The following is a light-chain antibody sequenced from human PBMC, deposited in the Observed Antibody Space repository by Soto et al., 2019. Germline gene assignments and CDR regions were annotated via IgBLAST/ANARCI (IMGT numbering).Light chain of an antibody. V-gene: IGKV3-15*01. CDR2: GAS. CDR3: QQFNVWHRT. J-gene: IGKJ1*01. CDR1: QSVSSN. Sequence: EPVRTQSQATMSVSPGERATLSCRASQSVSSNLAWYQQKPGQAPRLLIYGASTRATDIPARFIGSGSGTEFALTINCLQSEDFAVYFCQQFNVWHRTFGQGTKVDIK.